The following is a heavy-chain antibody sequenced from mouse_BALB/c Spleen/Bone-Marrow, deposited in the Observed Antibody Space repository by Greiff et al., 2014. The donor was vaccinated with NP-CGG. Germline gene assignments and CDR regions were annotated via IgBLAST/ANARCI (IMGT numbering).Heavy chain of an antibody. CDR2: IWGDGST. CDR1: GFSLSGYA. CDR3: ARDQGYRNFYYAMDY. D-gene: IGHD3-2*02. J-gene: IGHJ4*01. V-gene: IGHV2-6-7*01. Sequence: VQLVESGPGLVAPSQSLSITCTVSGFSLSGYAVNWVRQPPGKGLEWLGMIWGDGSTDYNSALKSRLNIRKDNSKSQVFLKMSSLQTDDTANYYCARDQGYRNFYYAMDYWGQGIPVTVSS.